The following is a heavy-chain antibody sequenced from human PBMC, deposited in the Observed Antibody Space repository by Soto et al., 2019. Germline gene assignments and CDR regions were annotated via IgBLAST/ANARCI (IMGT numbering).Heavy chain of an antibody. D-gene: IGHD2-8*02. J-gene: IGHJ4*02. CDR3: ARGGGVYYFDY. V-gene: IGHV4-59*01. CDR2: IYYSGIT. CDR1: GSSISSYY. Sequence: SVTLSLTCTVSGSSISSYYWSWSRQPPGKGLEWIGYIYYSGITDYNPSLKSRVTISVDTSKSQFSLKLSSVTAADTAVYYCARGGGVYYFDYWGQGTLVTVS.